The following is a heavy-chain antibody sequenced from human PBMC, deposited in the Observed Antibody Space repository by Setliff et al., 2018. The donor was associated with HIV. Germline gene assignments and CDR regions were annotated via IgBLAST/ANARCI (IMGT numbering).Heavy chain of an antibody. V-gene: IGHV4-39*01. Sequence: SETLSLTCTVSGDSITGSHYYWGWIRQPPGKGLEWIASIHYSGSTSYNPSLRSRVTLSVDTSKNQFSLRLTSVTAADTAMYYCARPLSTSYYFWGDAFGIWGQGTVVTVSS. J-gene: IGHJ3*02. CDR3: ARPLSTSYYFWGDAFGI. CDR2: IHYSGST. CDR1: GDSITGSHYY. D-gene: IGHD3-3*01.